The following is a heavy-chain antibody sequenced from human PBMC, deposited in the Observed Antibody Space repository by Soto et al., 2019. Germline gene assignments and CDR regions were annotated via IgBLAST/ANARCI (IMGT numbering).Heavy chain of an antibody. J-gene: IGHJ6*02. CDR2: INPNSGGT. D-gene: IGHD1-1*01. Sequence: ASVKVSCKASGYTFTGYYMHWVRQAPGQGLEWMGWINPNSGGTNYAQKFQGWVTMTRDTSISTAYMELSRLRSDDTAVYYCARDRTTIANYYYGMDVWGQGTTVTVSS. CDR3: ARDRTTIANYYYGMDV. V-gene: IGHV1-2*04. CDR1: GYTFTGYY.